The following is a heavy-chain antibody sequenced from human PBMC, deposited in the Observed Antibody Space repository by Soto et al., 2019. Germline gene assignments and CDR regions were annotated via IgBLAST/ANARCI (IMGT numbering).Heavy chain of an antibody. CDR3: ARNPWGVAGIDY. D-gene: IGHD6-19*01. CDR2: IKPDGSER. Sequence: EVQLVESGGGLVQPGGSLRLSCAASGFTLSSYWMSCVRQAPGKGLDWVANIKPDGSERYYVNSVKGRFTISRDSAKNSLYLQMNSLRAEDTAVYYCARNPWGVAGIDYWGQGTRVTVSS. CDR1: GFTLSSYW. J-gene: IGHJ4*02. V-gene: IGHV3-7*01.